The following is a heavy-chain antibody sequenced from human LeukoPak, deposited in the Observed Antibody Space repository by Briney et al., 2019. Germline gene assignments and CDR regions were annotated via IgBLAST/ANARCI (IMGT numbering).Heavy chain of an antibody. Sequence: SGGSLRLSCAASGFIVSRNYMSWVRQAPGKGLEWVSVIYSGGTTHYADSVKGRFTISRDNSKNTLYLQMNRLRVEDTAVYYCARGHNILTGYYLGDAFDIWGQGTMVTVSS. CDR3: ARGHNILTGYYLGDAFDI. CDR1: GFIVSRNY. J-gene: IGHJ3*02. CDR2: IYSGGTT. D-gene: IGHD3-9*01. V-gene: IGHV3-66*01.